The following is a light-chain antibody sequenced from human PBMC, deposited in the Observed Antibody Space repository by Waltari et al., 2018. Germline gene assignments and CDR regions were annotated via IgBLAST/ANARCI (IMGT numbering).Light chain of an antibody. CDR2: DDN. CDR3: CSYAGSYTWV. J-gene: IGLJ3*02. Sequence: QSALTQPASVSGSPGQSITISCTGTSSDVGNYNLVSWYQQYPGKAPKGMIYDDNRRPSGVSERFSGSKSGNTASLTISGVQAEDEADYYCCSYAGSYTWVFGGGTKLTVL. CDR1: SSDVGNYNL. V-gene: IGLV2-23*01.